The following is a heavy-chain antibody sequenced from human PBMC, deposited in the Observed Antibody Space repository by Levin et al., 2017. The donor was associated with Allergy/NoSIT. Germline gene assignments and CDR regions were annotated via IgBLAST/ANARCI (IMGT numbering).Heavy chain of an antibody. J-gene: IGHJ4*02. CDR2: ISSSSRYI. Sequence: GGSLRLSCAASGFTFSTCSMNWVRQAPGKGLEWVSSISSSSRYIYYADSVKGRFTISRDNAKNSLYLQMNSLRAEDTAVYYCARDLSLDYYGSSAYCGFDYWGQGTLVTVSS. CDR1: GFTFSTCS. CDR3: ARDLSLDYYGSSAYCGFDY. D-gene: IGHD3-22*01. V-gene: IGHV3-21*01.